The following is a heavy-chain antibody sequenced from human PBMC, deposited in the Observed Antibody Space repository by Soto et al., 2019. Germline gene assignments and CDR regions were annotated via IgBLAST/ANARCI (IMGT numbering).Heavy chain of an antibody. Sequence: QVQLVQSGAEVKKPGASVKVSCKASGSTFTSYYINWVRQATGQGLEWMGWMNPNSGNTVYAQKCQGRVTMTRNTSISTADMELSSLRSEDTAVYYCARLKQDYAVAWGQGTLVTVSS. V-gene: IGHV1-8*01. CDR2: MNPNSGNT. D-gene: IGHD3-16*01. CDR1: GSTFTSYY. CDR3: ARLKQDYAVA. J-gene: IGHJ5*02.